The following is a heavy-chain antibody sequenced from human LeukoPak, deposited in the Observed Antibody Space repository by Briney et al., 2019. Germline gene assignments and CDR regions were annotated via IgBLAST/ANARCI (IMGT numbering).Heavy chain of an antibody. V-gene: IGHV4-39*07. J-gene: IGHJ2*01. CDR1: GGSISSSSYY. Sequence: PSETLSLTCTVSGGSISSSSYYWGWIRQPPGKGLEWIGEINHSGSTNYNPSLKSRVTISVDTSKNQFSLKLSSVTAADTAVYYCARLPMGAAAGRAPQRRRYWYFDLWGRGTLVTVSS. D-gene: IGHD6-13*01. CDR2: INHSGST. CDR3: ARLPMGAAAGRAPQRRRYWYFDL.